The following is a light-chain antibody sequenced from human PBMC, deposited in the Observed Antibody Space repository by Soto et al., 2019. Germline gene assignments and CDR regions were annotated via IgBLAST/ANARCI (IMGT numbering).Light chain of an antibody. CDR1: QDIGNN. CDR2: AAS. J-gene: IGKJ5*01. CDR3: QQLNSFPIT. Sequence: DIQMTQSPSSLSASVGDRVTITCGASQDIGNNLGWYQQKPGNAPRRLIYAASSLQSGVPSRFSGSGSGTEFTLTITSLQPEDFATYYCQQLNSFPITFGQGTRLEIK. V-gene: IGKV1-17*01.